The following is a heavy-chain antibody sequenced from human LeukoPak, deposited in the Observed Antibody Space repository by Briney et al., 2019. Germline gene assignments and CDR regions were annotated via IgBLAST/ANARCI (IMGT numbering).Heavy chain of an antibody. V-gene: IGHV3-21*01. CDR2: ISSSSSYI. D-gene: IGHD4/OR15-4a*01. Sequence: GGSLRLSCAASGFTFSSYSMNWVRQAPGKGLEWVSSISSSSSYIYYADSVKGRFAISRDNSKNTLYLQMNSLRAEDTAVYYCAKGGGATPYYYYMDVWGKGTTVTVSS. CDR1: GFTFSSYS. CDR3: AKGGGATPYYYYMDV. J-gene: IGHJ6*03.